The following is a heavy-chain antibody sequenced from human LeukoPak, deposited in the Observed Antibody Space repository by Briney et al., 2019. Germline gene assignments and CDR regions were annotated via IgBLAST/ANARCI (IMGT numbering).Heavy chain of an antibody. CDR2: ITGSGGNT. V-gene: IGHV3-23*01. D-gene: IGHD3-9*01. J-gene: IGHJ4*02. Sequence: GGSLRLSCAASGFTFSSYEMSWVRQAPGKGLEWVSAITGSGGNTYYADSVKGRFTISRDNSKNTVFLQMNSLRAEDTAVYYCAKWGDYDVLTGYYVSDYWGQGTLVTVSS. CDR3: AKWGDYDVLTGYYVSDY. CDR1: GFTFSSYE.